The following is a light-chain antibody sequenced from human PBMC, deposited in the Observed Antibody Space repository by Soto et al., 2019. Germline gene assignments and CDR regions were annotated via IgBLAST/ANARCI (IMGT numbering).Light chain of an antibody. Sequence: DIQMTQSPSTLSGSVGDRVTITCRASQTISSWLAWYQQKPGKAPKLLIYKASTLKSGVPSRFSGSGSGTEFTLTISSLQPDDFATYYSQHYNSYSEAVGQGPKVDTK. CDR3: QHYNSYSEA. CDR2: KAS. J-gene: IGKJ1*01. CDR1: QTISSW. V-gene: IGKV1-5*03.